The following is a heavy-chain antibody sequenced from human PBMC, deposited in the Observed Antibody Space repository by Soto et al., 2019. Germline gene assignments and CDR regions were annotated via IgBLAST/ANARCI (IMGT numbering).Heavy chain of an antibody. CDR2: ISGYNAKT. J-gene: IGHJ4*02. CDR1: GYLFNSYG. V-gene: IGHV1-18*04. CDR3: ARDETYSSYFFDY. D-gene: IGHD1-26*01. Sequence: QVQLVQSGAEVKQPGASVKVSCKTSGYLFNSYGLSWVRQAPGQGLEWMGWISGYNAKTTYEHKFQGRVIMTIDTSTSTAYMELRSLRFDDTAVYYCARDETYSSYFFDYWGQGTLVSVSS.